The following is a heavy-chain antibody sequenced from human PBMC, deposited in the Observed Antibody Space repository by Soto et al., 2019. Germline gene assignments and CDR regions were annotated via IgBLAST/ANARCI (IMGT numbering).Heavy chain of an antibody. D-gene: IGHD6-13*01. CDR3: ARLRASSWYMGGYLDY. CDR1: GFTFSDYY. V-gene: IGHV3-11*06. Sequence: GGSLRLSCAASGFTFSDYYMSWIRQAPGKGLEWVSYIVSSSAYTSYADSVKGRFTISRDNAKNSLYLEMNSLRAEDTAVYYCARLRASSWYMGGYLDYWGQGTLVTVSS. J-gene: IGHJ4*02. CDR2: IVSSSAYT.